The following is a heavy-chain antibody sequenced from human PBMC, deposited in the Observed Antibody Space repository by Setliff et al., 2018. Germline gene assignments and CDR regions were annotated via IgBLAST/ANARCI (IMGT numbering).Heavy chain of an antibody. V-gene: IGHV3-7*01. CDR1: GFTFSRYW. D-gene: IGHD2-15*01. Sequence: PGGSLRLSCVASGFTFSRYWMTWVRQAPGKGLEWVANIKEDGSEKYYVDPVKGRFTMSRDNAKNSLYLQMNSLRVEDTAVYYCASSGGNWHFDLWGRGTLVTVSS. CDR2: IKEDGSEK. CDR3: ASSGGNWHFDL. J-gene: IGHJ2*01.